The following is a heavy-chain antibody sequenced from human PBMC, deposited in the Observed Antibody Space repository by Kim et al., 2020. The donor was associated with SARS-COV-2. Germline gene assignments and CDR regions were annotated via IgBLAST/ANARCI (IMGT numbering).Heavy chain of an antibody. Sequence: ASVKVSCKASGYTFSGYYMHWVRQAPGQGLEWMGIINPSGDRTSYAQKFQGRITMTRDTSTTTAYMELSRLKSEDTAIYYCARDNSIDDLGWWFDPWGQGTLVTVSS. J-gene: IGHJ5*02. CDR1: GYTFSGYY. CDR2: INPSGDRT. V-gene: IGHV1-46*01. D-gene: IGHD3-16*02. CDR3: ARDNSIDDLGWWFDP.